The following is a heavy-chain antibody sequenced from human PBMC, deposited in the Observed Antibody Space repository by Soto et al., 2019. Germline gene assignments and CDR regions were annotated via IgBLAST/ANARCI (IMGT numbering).Heavy chain of an antibody. V-gene: IGHV3-9*01. CDR2: ISWNSGSI. J-gene: IGHJ6*02. CDR1: GFTFDDYA. Sequence: TLRLSCAASGFTFDDYAMHWVRQPPGKGLEWVSGISWNSGSIGYADSVKGRFTISRDNAQTSLYLQMNSLRAEDTALYYCVKDMALQLWNRYGMDVWGQGPTVTSP. CDR3: VKDMALQLWNRYGMDV. D-gene: IGHD5-18*01.